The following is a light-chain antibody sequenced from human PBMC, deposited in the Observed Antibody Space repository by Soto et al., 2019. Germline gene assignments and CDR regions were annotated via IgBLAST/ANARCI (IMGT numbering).Light chain of an antibody. Sequence: QSVLTQPASVSGSPGQSITISCTGTSSDVGGYNYVSWYQQHPGKAPKLMIYDVSNRPSGVSNRFSGSKSGNTASLTISGLQAEDEGDYYCSSYTSSSTRGFGTGTKLTVL. CDR2: DVS. CDR1: SSDVGGYNY. V-gene: IGLV2-14*01. J-gene: IGLJ1*01. CDR3: SSYTSSSTRG.